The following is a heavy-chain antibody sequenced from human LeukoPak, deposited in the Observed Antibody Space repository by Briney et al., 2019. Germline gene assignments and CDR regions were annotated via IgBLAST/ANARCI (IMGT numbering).Heavy chain of an antibody. CDR3: ARHARGLLWFGELTGWFDP. CDR1: GGSISSYY. V-gene: IGHV4-59*08. J-gene: IGHJ5*02. Sequence: SSETLSLTCTVSGGSISSYYWSWIRQPPGKGLEWIGYIYYSGSTNYNPSLKSRVTISVDTSKNQFSLKLSSVTAADTAVYYCARHARGLLWFGELTGWFDPWGQGTLVTVSS. CDR2: IYYSGST. D-gene: IGHD3-10*01.